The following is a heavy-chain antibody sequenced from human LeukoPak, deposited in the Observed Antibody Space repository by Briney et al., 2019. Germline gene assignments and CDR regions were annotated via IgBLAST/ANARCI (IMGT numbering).Heavy chain of an antibody. Sequence: SETLSLTCTVSGVSISSSYWSWIRRPPGKGLEWIGYFYYSGNTNYNPSLKSRVTMSVDTSKNQFSLNPRSVTAADTAVFYCARLRFWSGYPFFDSWGQGTLVTVSS. CDR2: FYYSGNT. CDR3: ARLRFWSGYPFFDS. CDR1: GVSISSSY. J-gene: IGHJ4*02. D-gene: IGHD3-3*01. V-gene: IGHV4-59*01.